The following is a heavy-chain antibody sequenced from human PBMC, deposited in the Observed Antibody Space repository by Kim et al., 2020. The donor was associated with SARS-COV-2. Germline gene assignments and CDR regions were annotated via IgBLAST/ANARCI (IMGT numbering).Heavy chain of an antibody. V-gene: IGHV3-33*01. J-gene: IGHJ3*01. CDR3: AREPATGTSAFDV. Sequence: YPDAVKARFTISRDNSKGTFYLQINSLRAEEPAVYYCAREPATGTSAFDVWGQGTTVTVSS. D-gene: IGHD6-13*01.